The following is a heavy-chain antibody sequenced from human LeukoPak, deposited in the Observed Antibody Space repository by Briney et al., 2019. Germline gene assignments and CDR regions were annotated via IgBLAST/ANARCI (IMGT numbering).Heavy chain of an antibody. CDR3: PRDRYYYDSSGYYLLDY. J-gene: IGHJ4*02. V-gene: IGHV3-23*01. Sequence: PGGSLRLSCAASGFTFSSYAMSWVRQAPGKGLEWVSAISGSGGSTYYADSVKGRFTISRDNSKNTLYLQMNSLRAEDTAVYYCPRDRYYYDSSGYYLLDYWGQGTLVTVSS. CDR2: ISGSGGST. D-gene: IGHD3-22*01. CDR1: GFTFSSYA.